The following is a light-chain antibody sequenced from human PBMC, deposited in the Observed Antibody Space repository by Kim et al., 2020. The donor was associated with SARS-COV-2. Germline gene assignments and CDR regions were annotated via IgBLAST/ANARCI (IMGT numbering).Light chain of an antibody. J-gene: IGKJ1*01. Sequence: EIVLTQSPSTLSLSLGERATISCRASQGVSNYLAWYQQKPGQAPRLLIYDASTMRTGIPSRFSGSGSGTDFTLTISSLQPEDSAAYYCQKHSSAPRTFGQGTKVDIK. CDR3: QKHSSAPRT. CDR1: QGVSNY. CDR2: DAS. V-gene: IGKV3D-11*01.